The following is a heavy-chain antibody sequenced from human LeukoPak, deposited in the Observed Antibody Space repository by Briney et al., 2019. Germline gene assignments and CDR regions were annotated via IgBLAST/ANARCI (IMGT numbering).Heavy chain of an antibody. CDR1: GGSISSYY. D-gene: IGHD1-26*01. Sequence: PSETLSLTCTVSGGSISSYYWSWIPQPPGKGLEWFGYIYYSGSTNYNPSLKSRVTISVDTSKNQFSLKLSSVTAADTAVYYCASSPRGSYYNWFDPWGQGTLVTVSS. CDR2: IYYSGST. J-gene: IGHJ5*02. V-gene: IGHV4-59*08. CDR3: ASSPRGSYYNWFDP.